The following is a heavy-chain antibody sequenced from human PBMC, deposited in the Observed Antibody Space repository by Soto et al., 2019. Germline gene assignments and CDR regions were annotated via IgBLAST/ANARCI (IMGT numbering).Heavy chain of an antibody. CDR2: INPSGGST. CDR1: GYTFTSYY. V-gene: IGHV1-46*01. J-gene: IGHJ3*02. CDR3: ARVEDQGGFGELGGDAFDI. D-gene: IGHD3-10*01. Sequence: QVQLVQSGAEVKKPGASVKVSCKASGYTFTSYYMHWVRQAPGQGLEWMGIINPSGGSTSYAQKFQVTVTMTRDTSTSTVYMELSSLRSEDTAVYYCARVEDQGGFGELGGDAFDIWGQGTMVTVSS.